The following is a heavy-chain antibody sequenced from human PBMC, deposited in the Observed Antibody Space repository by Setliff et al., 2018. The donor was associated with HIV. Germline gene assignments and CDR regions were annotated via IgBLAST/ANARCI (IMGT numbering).Heavy chain of an antibody. CDR2: IYHSGST. CDR1: GFSISTNYY. CDR3: ARHSGGDQLLREFDY. V-gene: IGHV4-38-2*01. Sequence: SETLSLTCAVSGFSISTNYYWGWIRQPPGKGLDWIGSIYHSGSTYYNPSLKSRVTISVDTSKNQFSLELSSVTAADTATFYCARHSGGDQLLREFDYWGQGTLVTVSS. J-gene: IGHJ4*02. D-gene: IGHD2-2*01.